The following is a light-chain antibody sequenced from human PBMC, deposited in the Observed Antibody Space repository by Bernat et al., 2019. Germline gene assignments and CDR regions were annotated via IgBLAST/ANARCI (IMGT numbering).Light chain of an antibody. Sequence: QTVLTQPASLPASPGASASLTCTLRSGINVGTYRIYWFQQKPGSPPQYLLSYKSDSDKQQGSGVPGRFSGSKDASANAGILIIYGLQSEDEADYYCMTWNSCASVFGPGTKVTVL. V-gene: IGLV5-45*01. CDR2: YKSDSDK. J-gene: IGLJ1*01. CDR3: MTWNSCASV. CDR1: SGINVGTYR.